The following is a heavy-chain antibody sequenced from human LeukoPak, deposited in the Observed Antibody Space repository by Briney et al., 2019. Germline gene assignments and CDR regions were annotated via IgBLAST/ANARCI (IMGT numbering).Heavy chain of an antibody. J-gene: IGHJ6*02. CDR2: ISAYSGNT. V-gene: IGHV1-18*01. Sequence: ASVKVSCKASGYTFTSYGISWVRQAPGQGLEWMGWISAYSGNTNYAQKLQGRVTMTTDTSTSTAYMELRSLRSDDTAVYYCARGARDYYYYYSMDVWGQGTTVTVSS. CDR1: GYTFTSYG. CDR3: ARGARDYYYYYSMDV.